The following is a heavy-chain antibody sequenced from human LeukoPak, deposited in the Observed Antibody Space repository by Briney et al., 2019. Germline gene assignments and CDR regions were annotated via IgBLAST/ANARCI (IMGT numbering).Heavy chain of an antibody. Sequence: GGSLRLSCAASGFTFDDYGMSWVRQAPGKGLEWVSAISGSGGSTYYADSVKGRFTISRDNSKNTLYLQMNSLRAEDTAVYYCAKDGGVDYDFWSGYYSYYYGMDVWGQGTTVTVSS. V-gene: IGHV3-23*01. CDR3: AKDGGVDYDFWSGYYSYYYGMDV. CDR2: ISGSGGST. J-gene: IGHJ6*02. CDR1: GFTFDDYG. D-gene: IGHD3-3*01.